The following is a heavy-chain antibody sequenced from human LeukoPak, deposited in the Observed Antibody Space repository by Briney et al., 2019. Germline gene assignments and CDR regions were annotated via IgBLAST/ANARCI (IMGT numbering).Heavy chain of an antibody. J-gene: IGHJ4*02. CDR3: ARDRIPGIAVAGTDD. Sequence: ASVKVSCKASEYTFTSYYMHWVRQAPGQGLEWMGLINPSAGTTSYSQKFQGRVTMTRDTSTSTVYMELSSLRSEDTALYYCARDRIPGIAVAGTDDWGQGTLVTVSS. V-gene: IGHV1-46*01. CDR2: INPSAGTT. CDR1: EYTFTSYY. D-gene: IGHD6-19*01.